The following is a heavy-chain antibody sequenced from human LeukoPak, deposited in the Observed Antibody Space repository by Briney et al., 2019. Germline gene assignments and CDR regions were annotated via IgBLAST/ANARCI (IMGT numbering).Heavy chain of an antibody. D-gene: IGHD6-13*01. CDR2: IRHDGSNK. V-gene: IGHV3-30*02. J-gene: IGHJ4*02. Sequence: GGSLRLSCAASGFTFSSYGMHWVRQAPGKGLEWVAFIRHDGSNKYYADSVKGRFTISRDNSKNTLYLQMNSLRAEDTAVYYCAKDGQKAAWDYWGQGTLVTVSS. CDR1: GFTFSSYG. CDR3: AKDGQKAAWDY.